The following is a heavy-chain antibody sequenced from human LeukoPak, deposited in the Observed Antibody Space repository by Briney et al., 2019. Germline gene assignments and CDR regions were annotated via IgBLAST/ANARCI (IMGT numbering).Heavy chain of an antibody. V-gene: IGHV3-15*01. CDR3: AKDRPILSYYDSSGPFDY. Sequence: GGSLRLSCAASGFTFSNAWMTWVRQAPGKGLEWVGHIKSKTDGGTTDYAAPVKGRFTISRDNSKNTLYLQMNSLRAEDTAVYYCAKDRPILSYYDSSGPFDYWGQGTLVTVSS. D-gene: IGHD3-22*01. J-gene: IGHJ4*02. CDR2: IKSKTDGGTT. CDR1: GFTFSNAW.